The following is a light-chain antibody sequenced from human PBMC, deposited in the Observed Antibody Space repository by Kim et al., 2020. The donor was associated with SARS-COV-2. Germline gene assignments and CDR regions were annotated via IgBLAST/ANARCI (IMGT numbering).Light chain of an antibody. Sequence: ALGQTVRITCQGDSLRSYYASWYQQKPGQAPVFVIYGKNNRPSGIPDRFSGSRSGNTASLTITGAQAEDEADYYCSSRDSSDNHMIFGGGTQLTVL. CDR2: GKN. V-gene: IGLV3-19*01. J-gene: IGLJ2*01. CDR3: SSRDSSDNHMI. CDR1: SLRSYY.